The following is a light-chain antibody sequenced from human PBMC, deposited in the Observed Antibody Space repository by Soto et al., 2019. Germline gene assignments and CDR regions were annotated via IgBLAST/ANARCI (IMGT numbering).Light chain of an antibody. J-gene: IGLJ1*01. V-gene: IGLV2-14*01. CDR3: SSYTSSSTPYV. CDR2: DVS. Sequence: QSVLTQPASVSGSPGQSITISCTGTGSDVGGYNYVSWYQQHPGKAPKLMIYDVSNRPSGVSNRFSGSKSGNTASLTISGLQAEDEADYYCSSYTSSSTPYVFGTGTKVPS. CDR1: GSDVGGYNY.